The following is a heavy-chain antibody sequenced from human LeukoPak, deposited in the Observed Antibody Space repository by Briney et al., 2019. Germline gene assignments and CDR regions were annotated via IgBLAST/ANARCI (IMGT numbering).Heavy chain of an antibody. CDR1: GGSITSYY. Sequence: KTSETLSLTCTVSGGSITSYYWSWFRQPPGKGLEFIGYIFYTGSTNYNPSLKSRVTISVDTSKNQFSLKLSSVTVADTAVYYCAGRMGVWGSYRFYYYYYMDVWGKGTTVTISS. CDR3: AGRMGVWGSYRFYYYYYMDV. CDR2: IFYTGST. J-gene: IGHJ6*03. D-gene: IGHD3-16*02. V-gene: IGHV4-59*01.